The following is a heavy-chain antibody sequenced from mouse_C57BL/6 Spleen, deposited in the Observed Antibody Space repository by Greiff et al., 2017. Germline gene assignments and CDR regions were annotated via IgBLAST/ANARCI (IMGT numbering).Heavy chain of an antibody. D-gene: IGHD5-5*01. Sequence: QVQLQQSGPELVKPGASVKISCKASGYAFSSSWMNWVKQRPGKGLEWIGRIYPGDGDTNYNGKFKGKATLTADKSSSTAYMQRSSLTSEDSAVYFCARHEEGATYSFAYWGQGTLVTVSA. CDR2: IYPGDGDT. V-gene: IGHV1-82*01. CDR1: GYAFSSSW. CDR3: ARHEEGATYSFAY. J-gene: IGHJ3*01.